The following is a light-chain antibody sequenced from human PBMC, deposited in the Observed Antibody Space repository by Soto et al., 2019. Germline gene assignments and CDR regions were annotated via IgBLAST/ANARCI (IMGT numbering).Light chain of an antibody. CDR3: QQRSNRIT. Sequence: EFVLTQSPATLSLSPGERAILSCRASQSVAGYLAWYQQKPGQAPRLLIYDISTRAAAIPARFSGSGSGTDFTLTVSSLEPEDFALYYCQQRSNRITFGQGTRLEIK. CDR2: DIS. V-gene: IGKV3-11*01. J-gene: IGKJ5*01. CDR1: QSVAGY.